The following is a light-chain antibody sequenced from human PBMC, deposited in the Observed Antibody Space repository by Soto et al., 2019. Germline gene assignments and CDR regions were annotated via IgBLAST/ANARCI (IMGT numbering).Light chain of an antibody. V-gene: IGLV1-47*01. J-gene: IGLJ2*01. Sequence: QSVLTQPPSASGTPGQRVTISCSGSSSNIGSNYVYWYQQLPGTAPKLLIYRNNQRPSGVPDRFSGSKSGTSASLANSGLRSEDEADYYCAAWDDSLSGPVFGGGTKVTVL. CDR2: RNN. CDR1: SSNIGSNY. CDR3: AAWDDSLSGPV.